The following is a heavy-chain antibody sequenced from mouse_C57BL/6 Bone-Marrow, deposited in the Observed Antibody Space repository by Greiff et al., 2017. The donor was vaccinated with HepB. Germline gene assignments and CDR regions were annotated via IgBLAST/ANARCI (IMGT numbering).Heavy chain of an antibody. D-gene: IGHD1-1*01. V-gene: IGHV5-12*01. CDR1: GFTFSDYY. CDR3: ARPDGSSLYWYFDV. CDR2: ISNGGGST. Sequence: EVKVEESGGGLVQPGGSLKLSCAASGFTFSDYYMYWVRQTPEKRLEWVAYISNGGGSTYYPDTVKGRFTISRDNAKNTLYLQMSRLKSEDTAMYYCARPDGSSLYWYFDVWGTGTTVTVSS. J-gene: IGHJ1*03.